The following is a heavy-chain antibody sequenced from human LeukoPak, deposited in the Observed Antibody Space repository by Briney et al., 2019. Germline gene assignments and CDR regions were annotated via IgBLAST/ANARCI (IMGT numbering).Heavy chain of an antibody. D-gene: IGHD2-2*01. V-gene: IGHV4-59*01. Sequence: SETLSLTCTVSGGSINSYYWSWIRQPPGKGLEWIGYIYYSGSTNYNPSLKSRVTISVDTSKNQFSLKLSSVTAADTAVYYCARGSSFQLLPYFDYWGQGTLVTVSS. CDR1: GGSINSYY. J-gene: IGHJ4*02. CDR2: IYYSGST. CDR3: ARGSSFQLLPYFDY.